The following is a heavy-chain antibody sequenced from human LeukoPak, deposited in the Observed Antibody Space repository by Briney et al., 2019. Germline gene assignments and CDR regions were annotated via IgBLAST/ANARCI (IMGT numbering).Heavy chain of an antibody. J-gene: IGHJ4*02. CDR1: GFTFSSYA. CDR2: IKQDGSEK. V-gene: IGHV3-7*01. D-gene: IGHD3-10*01. CDR3: ARAPGSYDQEYYFDY. Sequence: PGGSLRLSCAASGFTFSSYAMHWVRQAPGKGLEWVANIKQDGSEKYYVDSVKGRFTISRDNAKNSLYLQMNSLRAEDTAVYYCARAPGSYDQEYYFDYWGQGTLVTVSS.